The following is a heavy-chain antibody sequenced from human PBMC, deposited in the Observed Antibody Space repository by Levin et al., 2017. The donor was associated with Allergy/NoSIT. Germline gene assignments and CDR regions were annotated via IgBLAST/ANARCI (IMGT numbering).Heavy chain of an antibody. V-gene: IGHV3-23*01. CDR3: AKGPGYSYGNLRWNAEYFQH. CDR1: GFTFSSYA. J-gene: IGHJ1*01. CDR2: ISGSGGST. D-gene: IGHD5-18*01. Sequence: PGGSLRLSCAASGFTFSSYAMSWVRQAPGKGLEWVSAISGSGGSTYYADSVKGRFTISRDNSKNTLYLQMNSLRAEDTAVYYCAKGPGYSYGNLRWNAEYFQHWGQGTLVTVSS.